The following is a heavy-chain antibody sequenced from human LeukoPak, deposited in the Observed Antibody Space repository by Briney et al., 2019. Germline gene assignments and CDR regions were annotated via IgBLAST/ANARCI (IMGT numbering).Heavy chain of an antibody. CDR1: GFTFSSYG. CDR3: AKEKGYSSSWTFDY. D-gene: IGHD6-13*01. J-gene: IGHJ4*02. V-gene: IGHV3-30*18. Sequence: GRSLRLSCAASGFTFSSYGMHWVRQAPGKGLEWVAVISYDGSNKYYADSVKGRFTISRDNSKNTLYLQMNSLRAEDTAVYYCAKEKGYSSSWTFDYWGQGAVVTVSS. CDR2: ISYDGSNK.